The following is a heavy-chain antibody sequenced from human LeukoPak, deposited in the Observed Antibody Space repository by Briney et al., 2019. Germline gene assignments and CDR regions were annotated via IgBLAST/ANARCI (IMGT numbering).Heavy chain of an antibody. V-gene: IGHV4-61*02. CDR2: IYTSGST. Sequence: PSETLSLTCTVSGGSISSGGYYWSWIRQPAGKGLEWIGRIYTSGSTNYNPSLKSRVTMSVDTSKNQFSLKLSSVTAADTAVYYCARIGGTGGARAHAASNWFDPWGQGTLVTVSS. CDR1: GGSISSGGYY. CDR3: ARIGGTGGARAHAASNWFDP. D-gene: IGHD3-16*01. J-gene: IGHJ5*02.